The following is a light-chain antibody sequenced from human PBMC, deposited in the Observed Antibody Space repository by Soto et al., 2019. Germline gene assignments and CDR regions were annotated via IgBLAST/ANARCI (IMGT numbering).Light chain of an antibody. CDR2: DAS. CDR3: QQYNSYST. V-gene: IGKV1-5*01. CDR1: QSISSW. Sequence: IQMTSSPSTLSASVGDRGTITCRASQSISSWLAWYQQKPGKAPKLLIYDASSLESGVPSRFSGSGSGTEFTLTISSLQPDDFATYYCQQYNSYSTFGQGTKVDIK. J-gene: IGKJ1*01.